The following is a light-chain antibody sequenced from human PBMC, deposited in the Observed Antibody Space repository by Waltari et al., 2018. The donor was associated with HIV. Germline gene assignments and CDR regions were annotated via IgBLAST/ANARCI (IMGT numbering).Light chain of an antibody. CDR1: ALPKQY. Sequence: SYELTQPPSVSVSPGQTARITCSGDALPKQYAYWSQQKAGQAPVLVIYKDSERPSGIPERFSVSSSGTTVTLTISGVQAEDEADYYCESADSSLWVFGGGTKLTVL. J-gene: IGLJ3*02. CDR2: KDS. V-gene: IGLV3-25*03. CDR3: ESADSSLWV.